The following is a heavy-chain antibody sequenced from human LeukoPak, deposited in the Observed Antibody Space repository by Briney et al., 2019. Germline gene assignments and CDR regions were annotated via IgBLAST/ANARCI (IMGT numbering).Heavy chain of an antibody. J-gene: IGHJ4*02. CDR2: IYPTGHT. D-gene: IGHD3-22*01. V-gene: IGHV4-4*07. CDR1: GGSLGHYY. Sequence: PSETLSLTCTVSGGSLGHYYLSWIRPPAREGLEWIGRIYPTGHTHYNPSLKSQVKMSVDTSKNQFSLKMTSLTAADTAVYYCARITDPDDRSGWSGADYWGRGTQVTVSA. CDR3: ARITDPDDRSGWSGADY.